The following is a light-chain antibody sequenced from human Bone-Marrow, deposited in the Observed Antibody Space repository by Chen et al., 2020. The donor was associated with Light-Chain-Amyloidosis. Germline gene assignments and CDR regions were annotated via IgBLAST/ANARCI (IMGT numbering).Light chain of an antibody. Sequence: QSALTHPASVSCSPGQSITISCTGTSSYVGGDNHVSWYQQHPDKAPKLMIYEVTNRPSWVPDRFSGSKSDNTASLTISGLQTEDEADYFCSSYTITNTLVFGSGTRVTVL. J-gene: IGLJ1*01. CDR1: SSYVGGDNH. CDR3: SSYTITNTLV. V-gene: IGLV2-14*01. CDR2: EVT.